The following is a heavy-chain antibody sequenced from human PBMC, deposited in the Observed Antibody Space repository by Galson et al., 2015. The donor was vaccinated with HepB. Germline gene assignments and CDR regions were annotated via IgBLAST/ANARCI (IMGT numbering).Heavy chain of an antibody. CDR3: AHRMVSAVAGMDGVSY. CDR1: GFSLSTSGVG. V-gene: IGHV2-5*02. CDR2: IYWDDDK. Sequence: PALVKPTQTLTLTCTFSGFSLSTSGVGVGWIRRPPGKALEWLALIYWDDDKRYSPSLKSRLTITKDTSKNQVVLTMTNMDPVDTATYYCAHRMVSAVAGMDGVSYWGQGTLVTVSS. J-gene: IGHJ4*02. D-gene: IGHD6-19*01.